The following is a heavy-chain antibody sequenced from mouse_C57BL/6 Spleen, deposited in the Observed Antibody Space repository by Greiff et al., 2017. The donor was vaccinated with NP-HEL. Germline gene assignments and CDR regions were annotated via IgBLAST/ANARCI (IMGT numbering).Heavy chain of an antibody. D-gene: IGHD1-1*01. CDR3: ARRLLLRVGGYFDV. CDR2: IDPSDSYT. CDR1: GYTFTSYW. V-gene: IGHV1-69*01. Sequence: QVQLQQPGAELVMPGASVKLSCKASGYTFTSYWMHWVKQRPGQGLEWIGEIDPSDSYTNYNQKFKGKYTLTVDKSSSTAYMQLSSLTTEDSAVYCCARRLLLRVGGYFDVWGTGTTVTVSS. J-gene: IGHJ1*03.